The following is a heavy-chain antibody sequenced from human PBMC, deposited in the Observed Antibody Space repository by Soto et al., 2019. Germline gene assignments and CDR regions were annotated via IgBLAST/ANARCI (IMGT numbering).Heavy chain of an antibody. CDR2: IYYSGST. CDR3: ARGGGDILLWFGDPEGWFDP. D-gene: IGHD3-10*01. CDR1: GGSISSGDYY. Sequence: PSETLSLTCTVSGGSISSGDYYWSWIRQPPXKGLEWIGYIYYSGSTYYNPSLKSRVTISVDTSKNQFSLKLSSVTAADTAVYYCARGGGDILLWFGDPEGWFDPWGQGTLVTVSS. J-gene: IGHJ5*02. V-gene: IGHV4-30-4*01.